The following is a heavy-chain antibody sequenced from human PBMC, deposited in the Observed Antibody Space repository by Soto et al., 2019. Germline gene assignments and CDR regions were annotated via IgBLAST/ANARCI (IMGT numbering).Heavy chain of an antibody. D-gene: IGHD6-6*01. Sequence: QVQLVESGGGVVQPGRSLRLSCAASGFTFSSYGMHWVRQAPGKGLEWVAVIWYVGSNKYYADSVKGRFTISRDNSKNTLYLQMNRLRAEDTAVYYCARDSGEVAARLELDYWGQGTLVTVSS. V-gene: IGHV3-33*01. CDR1: GFTFSSYG. CDR3: ARDSGEVAARLELDY. J-gene: IGHJ4*02. CDR2: IWYVGSNK.